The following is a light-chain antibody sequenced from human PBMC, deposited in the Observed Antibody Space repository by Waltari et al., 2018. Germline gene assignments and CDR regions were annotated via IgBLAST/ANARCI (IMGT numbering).Light chain of an antibody. J-gene: IGKJ4*01. CDR2: GAS. CDR1: QSVSSN. V-gene: IGKV3-15*01. Sequence: EIVMTQSPATLSVSPGERATLSCRASQSVSSNLAWYQQKRGQAPRLLIYGASTRATGIPARFSGSGSGTEFTLTISSMQSEDFAVYYCQQYNNWPLTVGGGTK. CDR3: QQYNNWPLT.